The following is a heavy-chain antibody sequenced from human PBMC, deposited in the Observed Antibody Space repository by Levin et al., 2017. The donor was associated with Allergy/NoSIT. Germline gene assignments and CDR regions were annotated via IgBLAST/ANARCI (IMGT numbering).Heavy chain of an antibody. Sequence: GGSLRLSCAASGFTFSSYGMHWVRQAPGKGLEWVAVISYDGSNKYYADSVKGRFTISRDNSKNTLYLQMNSLRAEDTAVYYCAKGYCSGGSCYPDYYYYMDVWGKGTTVTVSS. CDR2: ISYDGSNK. V-gene: IGHV3-30*18. CDR1: GFTFSSYG. CDR3: AKGYCSGGSCYPDYYYYMDV. J-gene: IGHJ6*03. D-gene: IGHD2-15*01.